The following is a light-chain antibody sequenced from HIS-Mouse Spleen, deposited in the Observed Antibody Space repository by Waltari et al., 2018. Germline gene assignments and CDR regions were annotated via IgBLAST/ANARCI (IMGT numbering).Light chain of an antibody. CDR1: SSDVAGYNC. Sequence: QSALTQPPSASVSPGQSVTISCSGPSSDVAGYNCVSWYQQHPGKAPKLMIYEVSKRPSGVPDRFSGSKSGNTASLTVSGLQAEDEADYYCSSYAGSNNYVFGTGTKVTVL. J-gene: IGLJ1*01. V-gene: IGLV2-8*01. CDR3: SSYAGSNNYV. CDR2: EVS.